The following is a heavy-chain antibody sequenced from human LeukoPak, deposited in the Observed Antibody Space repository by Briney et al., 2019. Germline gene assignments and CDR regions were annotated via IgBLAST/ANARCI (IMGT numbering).Heavy chain of an antibody. CDR2: ISYDGGNK. D-gene: IGHD2-2*01. J-gene: IGHJ4*02. CDR3: ARVEEIIVVVPAAMDY. Sequence: GGSLRLSCAASGFTFSSYAMHWVRQAPGKGLEWVAVISYDGGNKYYADSVKGRFTISRDNSKNTLYLQMNSLRAEDTAVYYCARVEEIIVVVPAAMDYWGQGTLVTVSS. CDR1: GFTFSSYA. V-gene: IGHV3-30*04.